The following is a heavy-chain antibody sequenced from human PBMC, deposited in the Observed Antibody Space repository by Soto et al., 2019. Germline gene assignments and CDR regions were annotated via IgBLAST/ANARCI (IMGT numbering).Heavy chain of an antibody. Sequence: EVQLLESGGGLVQPGGSLRLSCAASGFTFSSYAMRWVRQAPGKGLEWVSAISGSGGSTYYADSVKGRFTISRDNYKNTLYLQMNSLRAEETAVYYCARRGSGSYYDYWGQGTLVTVSS. J-gene: IGHJ4*02. V-gene: IGHV3-23*01. D-gene: IGHD1-26*01. CDR2: ISGSGGST. CDR1: GFTFSSYA. CDR3: ARRGSGSYYDY.